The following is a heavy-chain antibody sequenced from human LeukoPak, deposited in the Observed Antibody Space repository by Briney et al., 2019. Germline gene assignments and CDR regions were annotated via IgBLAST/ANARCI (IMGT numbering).Heavy chain of an antibody. D-gene: IGHD3-16*01. CDR3: AKGRGGDY. Sequence: GGSLRLSCAASGFTFDDYAMHWVRQAPGKGLQWISSINWVGDTSSYADSVKGRFTVSRDNSKNTLYLQMNSLRAEDTAVYYCAKGRGGDYWGQGTLVTVSS. V-gene: IGHV3-43D*03. CDR2: INWVGDTS. J-gene: IGHJ4*02. CDR1: GFTFDDYA.